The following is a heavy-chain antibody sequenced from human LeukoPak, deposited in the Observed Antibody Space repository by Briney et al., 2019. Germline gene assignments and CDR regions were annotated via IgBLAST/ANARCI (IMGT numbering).Heavy chain of an antibody. CDR1: GGSFSGYY. Sequence: SETLSLTCAVYGGSFSGYYWSWIRQPPGKGLEWIGEINHSGSTNYNPSLKSRVTISVDTSKNQFSLKLSSVTAADTAVYYCARDGIVGAIDYWGQGTLVTVSS. D-gene: IGHD1-26*01. CDR3: ARDGIVGAIDY. J-gene: IGHJ4*02. CDR2: INHSGST. V-gene: IGHV4-34*01.